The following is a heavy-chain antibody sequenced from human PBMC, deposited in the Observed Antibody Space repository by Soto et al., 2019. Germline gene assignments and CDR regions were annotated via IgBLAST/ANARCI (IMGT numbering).Heavy chain of an antibody. Sequence: ASVTVSCKVSGYTLTELSMHWVRQAPGKGLEWMGGFDPEDGETIYAQKFQGRVTMTEDTSTDTAYMELSSLRSEDTAVYYCATFTIFGVVRILGYWGQGTLVTVSS. CDR3: ATFTIFGVVRILGY. J-gene: IGHJ4*02. CDR2: FDPEDGET. CDR1: GYTLTELS. D-gene: IGHD3-3*01. V-gene: IGHV1-24*01.